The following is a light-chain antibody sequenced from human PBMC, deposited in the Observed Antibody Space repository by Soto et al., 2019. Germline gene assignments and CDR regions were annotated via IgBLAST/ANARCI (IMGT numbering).Light chain of an antibody. CDR3: QQRSNWPT. Sequence: EILLTQSPGTLSLSPGERATLSCRASQSVSSTYLAWYQQKPGQAPRLLIYGASTRATGIPDRFSGSGSGTDFTLTISSLEPEDFAVYYCQQRSNWPTFGQGTRLENK. J-gene: IGKJ5*01. V-gene: IGKV3D-20*02. CDR1: QSVSSTY. CDR2: GAS.